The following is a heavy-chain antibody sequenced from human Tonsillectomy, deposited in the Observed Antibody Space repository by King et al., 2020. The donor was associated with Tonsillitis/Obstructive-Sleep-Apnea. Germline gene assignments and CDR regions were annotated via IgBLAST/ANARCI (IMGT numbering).Heavy chain of an antibody. CDR1: GGSISRGGYY. V-gene: IGHV4-31*03. D-gene: IGHD2-2*01. J-gene: IGHJ4*02. CDR2: IYYSGSI. Sequence: VQLQESGPGLVKPSQTLFLTCTVSGGSISRGGYYWSWILQHPGKGLEWIGYIYYSGSIYYNPSLKSRVTISVDTSKNQFSLKLSSVTAADTAVYYCARVVRSPAGTQVYFDYWGQGTLVTVSS. CDR3: ARVVRSPAGTQVYFDY.